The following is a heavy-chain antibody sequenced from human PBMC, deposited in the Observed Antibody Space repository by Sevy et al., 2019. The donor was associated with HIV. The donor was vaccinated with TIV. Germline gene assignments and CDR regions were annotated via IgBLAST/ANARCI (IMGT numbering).Heavy chain of an antibody. CDR3: AKAGGSYGYFDY. CDR1: GFTFDDYA. J-gene: IGHJ4*02. V-gene: IGHV3-43D*04. CDR2: ISWDGGRT. Sequence: GGYLRLSCAASGFTFDDYAMHWVRQAPGKGLEWVSLISWDGGRTYYADSVKGRFTISRDNSKNSLYLQMNSLRAEDTALYYCAKAGGSYGYFDYWGQGTLVTVSS. D-gene: IGHD5-18*01.